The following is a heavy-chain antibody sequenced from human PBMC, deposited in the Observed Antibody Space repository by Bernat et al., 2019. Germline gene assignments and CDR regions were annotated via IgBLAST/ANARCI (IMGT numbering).Heavy chain of an antibody. Sequence: QVQLQESGPGLVKPSETLSLTCTVSGGSISSYYWSWIRQPPGKGLEWIGYIYYSGSTNYNPSLKSRVTISVDTSKNQFSLKLSSVTAADTAVYYCAREHYDFWSVWFDPWGQGTLVTVSS. V-gene: IGHV4-59*01. CDR2: IYYSGST. CDR3: AREHYDFWSVWFDP. CDR1: GGSISSYY. D-gene: IGHD3-3*01. J-gene: IGHJ5*02.